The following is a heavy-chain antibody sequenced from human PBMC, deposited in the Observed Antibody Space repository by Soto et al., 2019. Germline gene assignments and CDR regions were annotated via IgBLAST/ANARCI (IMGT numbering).Heavy chain of an antibody. J-gene: IGHJ4*02. CDR2: IYYSGST. Sequence: SEAVSLTCSLHIISIASDYWNWNLQPPRKRLEWIGYIYYSGSTNYNHSLKSRVTISVDTSKNQFSLKLSSVTAADTAVYYCARTSTDGPLYYFDYWGQGTLVTVS. CDR1: IISIASDY. V-gene: IGHV4-59*01. CDR3: ARTSTDGPLYYFDY.